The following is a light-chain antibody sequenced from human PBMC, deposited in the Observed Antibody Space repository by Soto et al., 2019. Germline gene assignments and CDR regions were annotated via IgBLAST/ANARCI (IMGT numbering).Light chain of an antibody. Sequence: EIVLTQSPGTLSLPPGERATLSCRASQSVSGSYLAWYQQKPGQAPRLVIFGASTRAPGIPDRFTGSGSGTDFTVTISRLEPEDFAVYYCQQYDTSPWTFGQGTKVDIK. J-gene: IGKJ1*01. CDR1: QSVSGSY. V-gene: IGKV3-20*01. CDR2: GAS. CDR3: QQYDTSPWT.